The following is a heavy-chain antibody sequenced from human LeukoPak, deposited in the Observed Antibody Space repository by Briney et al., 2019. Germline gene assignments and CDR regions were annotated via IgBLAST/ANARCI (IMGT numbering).Heavy chain of an antibody. V-gene: IGHV3-66*01. Sequence: SGGSLRLSCAASGFTVSSNYMSWVRQAPGKGLEWVSVIYSGGSTYYADSVKGRFTISRDNSKNTLYLQMNSLRAEDTAVYYCARDLSGDHHDYWGQGTLVTVSS. D-gene: IGHD2-21*02. CDR1: GFTVSSNY. CDR3: ARDLSGDHHDY. CDR2: IYSGGST. J-gene: IGHJ4*02.